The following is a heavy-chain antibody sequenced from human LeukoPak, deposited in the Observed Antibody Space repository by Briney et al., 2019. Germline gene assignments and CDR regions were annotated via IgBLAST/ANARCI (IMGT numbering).Heavy chain of an antibody. J-gene: IGHJ4*02. CDR2: IRYDGSNK. CDR3: ARDLVNYYGSGSYLDY. CDR1: GFTFSSYG. D-gene: IGHD3-10*01. V-gene: IGHV3-30*02. Sequence: PGGSLRLSCAASGFTFSSYGMHWVRQAPGKGLEWVAFIRYDGSNKYYADSVKGRFTISRDNSKNTLYLQMNSLRAEDTAVYYCARDLVNYYGSGSYLDYWGQGTLVTVSS.